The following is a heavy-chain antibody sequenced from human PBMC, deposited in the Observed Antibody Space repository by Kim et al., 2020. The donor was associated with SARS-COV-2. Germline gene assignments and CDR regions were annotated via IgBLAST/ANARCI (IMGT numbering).Heavy chain of an antibody. D-gene: IGHD5-12*01. J-gene: IGHJ4*02. Sequence: SVKVSCKASGGTFSRYAISWVRQAPGQGLEWMGRIIHILGIANYAQKFQGRVTITADKSTSTAYMELSSLRYEDSAVYYCASYEDGYTFDYWGQGTLVTVSS. CDR1: GGTFSRYA. CDR3: ASYEDGYTFDY. CDR2: IIHILGIA. V-gene: IGHV1-69*04.